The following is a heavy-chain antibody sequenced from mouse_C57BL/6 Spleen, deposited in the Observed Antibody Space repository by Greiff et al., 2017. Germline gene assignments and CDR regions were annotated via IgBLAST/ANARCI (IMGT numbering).Heavy chain of an antibody. J-gene: IGHJ4*01. Sequence: QVQLQQPGAELVKPGASVKMSCKASGYTFTSYWITWVKQRPGQGLGWIGDIYPGSGSTNYNEKFKSKATLTVDTSSSTAYMQLSSLTSEDSAVYYCARDEYYGSSYGAMDYWGQGTSVTVSS. CDR2: IYPGSGST. V-gene: IGHV1-55*01. CDR1: GYTFTSYW. D-gene: IGHD1-1*01. CDR3: ARDEYYGSSYGAMDY.